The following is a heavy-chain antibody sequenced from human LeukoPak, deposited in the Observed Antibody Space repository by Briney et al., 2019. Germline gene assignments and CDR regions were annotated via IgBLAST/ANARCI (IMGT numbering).Heavy chain of an antibody. D-gene: IGHD3-22*01. V-gene: IGHV1-2*02. J-gene: IGHJ4*02. CDR2: INPNSGGT. CDR3: ASVHGYYDSSGYYHFFDY. CDR1: GYTFTGYY. Sequence: GASVKVSCKASGYTFTGYYMHWVRQAPGQGLEWMGWINPNSGGTNYAQRFQGRVTMTRDTSISTAYMELSRLRSDDTAVYYCASVHGYYDSSGYYHFFDYWGQGTLVTVSS.